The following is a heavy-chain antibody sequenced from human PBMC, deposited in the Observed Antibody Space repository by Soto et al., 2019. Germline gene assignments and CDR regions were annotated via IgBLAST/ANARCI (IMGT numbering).Heavy chain of an antibody. Sequence: EVQLVESGGGLVQPGGSLRLSCAVSGFTFSDHYMDWVRQAPGKGLEWVGRTRDKTNSYTTEYAASVKGRFSISRDDSQNSLYLQMNSLKTEDTAVYYCARGPLKEDGGTYKRGGMDVWGQGTTVTVSS. CDR3: ARGPLKEDGGTYKRGGMDV. V-gene: IGHV3-72*01. J-gene: IGHJ6*02. CDR2: TRDKTNSYTT. CDR1: GFTFSDHY. D-gene: IGHD2-15*01.